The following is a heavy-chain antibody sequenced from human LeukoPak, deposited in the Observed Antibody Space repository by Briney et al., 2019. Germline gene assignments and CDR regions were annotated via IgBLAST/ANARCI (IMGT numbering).Heavy chain of an antibody. V-gene: IGHV1-2*02. CDR1: GYTFTGYY. D-gene: IGHD2-2*01. J-gene: IGHJ4*02. CDR2: INPNSGDT. Sequence: GASVKVSCEASGYTFTGYYMHWVRQAPGQGFEWMGWINPNSGDTNYAQKFQGGVTMTRDTSISTAHMELSRLRSDDTAVYYCARANPLYCSSTTCLFDYWGQGTLVTVSS. CDR3: ARANPLYCSSTTCLFDY.